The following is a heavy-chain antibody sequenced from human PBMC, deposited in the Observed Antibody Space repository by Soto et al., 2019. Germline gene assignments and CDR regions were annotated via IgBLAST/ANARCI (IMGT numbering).Heavy chain of an antibody. CDR2: IRSKAYGGTT. D-gene: IGHD3-22*01. J-gene: IGHJ3*02. V-gene: IGHV3-49*03. CDR3: TRDQWGIYYDSSGPDAFDI. Sequence: QPGGSLRLSCTASGFTFGDYAMSWFRQAPGRGLEWVGFIRSKAYGGTTEYAASVKGRFTISRDDSKSIAYLQMNSLKTEDTAVYYCTRDQWGIYYDSSGPDAFDIWGQGTMVTVSS. CDR1: GFTFGDYA.